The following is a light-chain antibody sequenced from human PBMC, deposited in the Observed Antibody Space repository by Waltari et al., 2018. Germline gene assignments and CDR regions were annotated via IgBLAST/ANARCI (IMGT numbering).Light chain of an antibody. CDR3: QQYNSYPYT. CDR2: MAS. J-gene: IGKJ2*01. Sequence: RASQSMSSWLAWYQQKPGKAPKLLIYMASSVESGVPSRFSGRGSGTEFTLTISSLQPDDFATYYCQQYNSYPYTFGQGTKLEIK. V-gene: IGKV1-5*03. CDR1: QSMSSW.